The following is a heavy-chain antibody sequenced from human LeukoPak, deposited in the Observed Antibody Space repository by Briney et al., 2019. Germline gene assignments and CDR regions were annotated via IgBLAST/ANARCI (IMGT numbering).Heavy chain of an antibody. CDR1: GGTFSSCA. CDR3: ARVPKSTYYDILTGYYYYYYGMDV. CDR2: IIPILGIA. V-gene: IGHV1-69*04. Sequence: SVKVSCKASGGTFSSCATSWVRQAPGQGLEWMGRIIPILGIANYAQKFQGRVTITADKSTSTAYMELSSLRSEDTAVYYCARVPKSTYYDILTGYYYYYYGMDVWGQGTTVTVSS. J-gene: IGHJ6*02. D-gene: IGHD3-9*01.